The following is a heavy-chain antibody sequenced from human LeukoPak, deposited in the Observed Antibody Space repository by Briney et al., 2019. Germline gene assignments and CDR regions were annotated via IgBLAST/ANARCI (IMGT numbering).Heavy chain of an antibody. J-gene: IGHJ4*02. CDR2: IYYSGST. V-gene: IGHV4-59*01. CDR3: ARADDSSGNFDY. Sequence: SETLSLTCTGAGGSISGYYWSWLRQPQGKGLEWMGYIYYSGSTNYNPSLKSRVTISVDTSKNQFSLKLSSVTAADTAVYYCARADDSSGNFDYWGQGTLVTVSS. CDR1: GGSISGYY. D-gene: IGHD3-22*01.